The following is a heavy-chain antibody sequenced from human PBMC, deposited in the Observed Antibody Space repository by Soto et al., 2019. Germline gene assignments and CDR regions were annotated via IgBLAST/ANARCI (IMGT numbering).Heavy chain of an antibody. CDR1: GFNFRIYA. D-gene: IGHD5-12*01. Sequence: GGSLRLSCAASGFNFRIYAMNWVRQAPGKGLEWVSVMIGDGTSWDYADSVRGRFTISRDNSKNTLYLQMNSLRVEDTAVYYCARGGYSGYDDKTDYWGQGTLVTVSS. V-gene: IGHV3-23*01. J-gene: IGHJ4*02. CDR3: ARGGYSGYDDKTDY. CDR2: MIGDGTSW.